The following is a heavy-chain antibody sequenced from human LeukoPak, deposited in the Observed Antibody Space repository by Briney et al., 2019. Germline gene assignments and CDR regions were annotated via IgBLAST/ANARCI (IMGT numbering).Heavy chain of an antibody. D-gene: IGHD5-12*01. V-gene: IGHV4-34*01. CDR1: GGSFSGYY. CDR3: ARGYDLFDY. CDR2: INHSGST. J-gene: IGHJ4*02. Sequence: SETLSLTCAVYGGSFSGYYWSWIRQPPGKGLEWIGEINHSGSTNYNPSLKSRVTISVDTSKNQFPLKLSSVTAADTAVYYCARGYDLFDYWGQGTLVTVSS.